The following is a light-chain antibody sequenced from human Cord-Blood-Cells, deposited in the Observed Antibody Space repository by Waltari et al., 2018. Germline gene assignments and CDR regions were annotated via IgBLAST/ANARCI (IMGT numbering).Light chain of an antibody. CDR1: ALPKKY. CDR2: KDS. J-gene: IGLJ2*01. Sequence: SYELTQPPSVSVSLGQMARITCSGEALPKKYAYWYQQKPGQFPVLVIYKDSERPSGIPEGFSGSSSGTIVTLTISGVQAEDEADYYCLSADSSGTYSVFGGGTKLTVL. V-gene: IGLV3-16*01. CDR3: LSADSSGTYSV.